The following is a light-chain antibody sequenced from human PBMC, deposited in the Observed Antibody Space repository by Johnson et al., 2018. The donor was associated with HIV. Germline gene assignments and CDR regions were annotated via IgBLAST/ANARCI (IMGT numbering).Light chain of an antibody. CDR1: TSNIGNNY. CDR3: GTWDSSLNAA. Sequence: QSVLTQPPSVSAATGQKVTISCSGSTSNIGNNYVSWYQQLPGTAPKLLIYDNNKRPSGIPDRFSGSKSGSSATLGITGLQTGDEADYYCGTWDSSLNAAFGTGTKVTVL. V-gene: IGLV1-51*01. J-gene: IGLJ1*01. CDR2: DNN.